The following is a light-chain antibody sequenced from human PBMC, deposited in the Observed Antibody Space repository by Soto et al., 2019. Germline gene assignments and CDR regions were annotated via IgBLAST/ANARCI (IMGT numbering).Light chain of an antibody. V-gene: IGKV1-39*01. CDR1: HTIATY. CDR2: GAS. CDR3: QQCYYYDHT. J-gene: IGKJ2*01. Sequence: DIQMTQSPSSLSASVGDRVTHTCRASHTIATYLNWYQQKAGKVPEVLIYGASTLQVGVPSRFTGSGYGTDVTLTINNVQPEAFATYYCQQCYYYDHTFGQGTKLEVK.